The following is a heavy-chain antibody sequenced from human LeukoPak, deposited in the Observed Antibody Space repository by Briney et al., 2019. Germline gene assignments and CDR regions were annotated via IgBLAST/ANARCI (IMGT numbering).Heavy chain of an antibody. CDR2: ISGSGGST. CDR3: AKDPGCSSTSCYKDGAFDI. V-gene: IGHV3-23*01. CDR1: GFTFSSYA. J-gene: IGHJ3*02. D-gene: IGHD2-2*02. Sequence: PGGSLRLSCAASGFTFSSYAMSWVRQAPGKGLEWVSAISGSGGSTYYADSVKGRFTISRDNSKNTQYLQMYSLRAEDTAVYYCAKDPGCSSTSCYKDGAFDIWGQGTMVTVSS.